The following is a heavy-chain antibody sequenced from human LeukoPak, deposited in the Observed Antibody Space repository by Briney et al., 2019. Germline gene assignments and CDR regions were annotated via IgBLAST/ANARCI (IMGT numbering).Heavy chain of an antibody. J-gene: IGHJ4*02. V-gene: IGHV1-2*02. CDR3: ARESVGAPYFDY. Sequence: GASVKVSCKASGYTFTGYYMHWVRQAPGQGLEWMGWINPNSGGTYYAQKFQGGVTMTRDTSISTAYMELSRLRSDDTAVYYCARESVGAPYFDYWGQGTLVTVSS. CDR1: GYTFTGYY. D-gene: IGHD1-26*01. CDR2: INPNSGGT.